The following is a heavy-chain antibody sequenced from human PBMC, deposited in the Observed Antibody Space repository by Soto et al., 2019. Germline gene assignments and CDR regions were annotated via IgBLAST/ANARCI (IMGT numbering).Heavy chain of an antibody. D-gene: IGHD4-17*01. CDR3: ARLYYGDYYFDY. CDR2: IIPIFGTA. J-gene: IGHJ4*02. CDR1: GGTFSSYA. Sequence: AASVKVSCKASGGTFSSYAISWVRQAPGQGLEWMGGIIPIFGTANYAQKFQGRVTITADESTSTAYMELSSLRSEDTAVYYCARLYYGDYYFDYWGQGTLVTVSS. V-gene: IGHV1-69*13.